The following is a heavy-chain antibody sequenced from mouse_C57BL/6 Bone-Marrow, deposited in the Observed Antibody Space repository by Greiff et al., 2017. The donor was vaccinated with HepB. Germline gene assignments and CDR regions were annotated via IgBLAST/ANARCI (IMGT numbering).Heavy chain of an antibody. D-gene: IGHD1-1*01. Sequence: EVQLVESGGGLVKPGGSLKLSCAASGFTFSDYGMHWVRQAPEKGLEWVAYISSGSSTIYYADTVKGRFTISRDNAKNTLFLQMTSLRSEDTAMYYCARSGTTVVDSYYFDYWGQGTTLTVSS. CDR3: ARSGTTVVDSYYFDY. CDR1: GFTFSDYG. CDR2: ISSGSSTI. J-gene: IGHJ2*01. V-gene: IGHV5-17*01.